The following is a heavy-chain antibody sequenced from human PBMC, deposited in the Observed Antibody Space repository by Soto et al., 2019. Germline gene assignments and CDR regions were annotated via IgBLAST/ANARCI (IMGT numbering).Heavy chain of an antibody. V-gene: IGHV4-61*01. J-gene: IGHJ4*02. Sequence: SETLSLTCTVSAGSVSSVSYYWTWMRHPPWKGLGWIGYIYSSGSTLYNPSLKSRVIISADTSMNQFSLKLSSVTAADTAVYYCARDSLALFDSWGQGTLVTVS. CDR1: AGSVSSVSYY. D-gene: IGHD5-12*01. CDR3: ARDSLALFDS. CDR2: IYSSGST.